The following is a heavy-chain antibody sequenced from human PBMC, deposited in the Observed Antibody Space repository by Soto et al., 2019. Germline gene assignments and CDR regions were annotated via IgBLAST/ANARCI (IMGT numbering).Heavy chain of an antibody. J-gene: IGHJ6*02. CDR3: ARGSSRVGGLYYYYGMDV. CDR2: TYYRSKWYN. V-gene: IGHV6-1*01. D-gene: IGHD1-26*01. CDR1: GDSVSSNSAA. Sequence: PSPTLSLPCAISGDSVSSNSAAWNWIRQSPSRGLEWLGRTYYRSKWYNDYAVSVKSRITINPDTSKNQFSLQLNSVTPEDTVVYYCARGSSRVGGLYYYYGMDVWGQGTTVTVSS.